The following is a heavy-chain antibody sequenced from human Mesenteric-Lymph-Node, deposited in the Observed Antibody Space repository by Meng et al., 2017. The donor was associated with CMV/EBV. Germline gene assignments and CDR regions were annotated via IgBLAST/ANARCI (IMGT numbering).Heavy chain of an antibody. D-gene: IGHD3-3*01. Sequence: SETLSLTCTVSGGSISSHYWSWIRQTPGKGLEWIGYMYYSGSSNYNPSLKSRVTMSLDTSKNQFSLKVSSVTAADTAVYYCARGRESGYYQGVDFYYGMDVWGQGTTVTVSS. V-gene: IGHV4-59*11. CDR3: ARGRESGYYQGVDFYYGMDV. CDR1: GGSISSHY. CDR2: MYYSGSS. J-gene: IGHJ6*02.